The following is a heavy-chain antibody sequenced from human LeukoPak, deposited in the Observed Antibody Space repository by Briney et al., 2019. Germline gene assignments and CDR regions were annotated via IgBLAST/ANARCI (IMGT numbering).Heavy chain of an antibody. CDR2: ISSSSSYI. V-gene: IGHV3-21*01. CDR1: GFTFSSYS. J-gene: IGHJ6*03. CDR3: ARDRAVIMVRGVLYYYYYMDV. D-gene: IGHD3-10*01. Sequence: PGGSLRLSCAASGFTFSSYSMNWVRQAPGKGLEWVSSISSSSSYIYYADSVKGRFTISRDNAKNSLYLQMNSLRAEDTAVYYCARDRAVIMVRGVLYYYYYMDVWGKGTTVTVSS.